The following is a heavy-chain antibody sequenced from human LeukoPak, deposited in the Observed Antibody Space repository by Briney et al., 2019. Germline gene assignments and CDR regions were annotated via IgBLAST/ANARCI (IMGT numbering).Heavy chain of an antibody. CDR2: IRYDGTNE. Sequence: GGSLRLSCAASGFTFSTYGMHWVRQAPGKGLEWVAFIRYDGTNEYYADSVKGRFTISRDNPKNTLSLQMNSLRAEDTAVYYCAREDSYYYGSGSYPFDYWGQGTLVTVSS. D-gene: IGHD3-10*01. V-gene: IGHV3-30*02. CDR3: AREDSYYYGSGSYPFDY. CDR1: GFTFSTYG. J-gene: IGHJ4*02.